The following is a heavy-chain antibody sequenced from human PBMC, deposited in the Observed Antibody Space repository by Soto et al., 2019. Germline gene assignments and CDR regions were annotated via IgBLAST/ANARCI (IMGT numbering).Heavy chain of an antibody. CDR2: ISAYNGNT. Sequence: QVQLVQSGAEVKKPGASVKVSCKASGYTFTSYGISWVRQAPGQGLEWMGWISAYNGNTNYAQKLQGRVTMTTDTSTSTAYMELRSLRYDDTAVYYCARDNPAYSGYDSNWFDPWGQGTLVTVSS. D-gene: IGHD5-12*01. V-gene: IGHV1-18*01. CDR1: GYTFTSYG. J-gene: IGHJ5*02. CDR3: ARDNPAYSGYDSNWFDP.